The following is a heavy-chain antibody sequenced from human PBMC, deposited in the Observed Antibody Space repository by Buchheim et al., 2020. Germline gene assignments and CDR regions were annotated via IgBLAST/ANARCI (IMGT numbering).Heavy chain of an antibody. CDR2: IYYSGST. Sequence: QVQLQESGPGLVKPSETLSLTCTASGGSVTSDTYYWSWVRQPPGKGLEWIAYIYYSGSTNYNPSLKSRVTISVDTSKNQFSLRLGSVTAADTAVYYCARALVPAAIFLAWFDPWGQGTL. J-gene: IGHJ5*02. CDR1: GGSVTSDTYY. V-gene: IGHV4-61*01. D-gene: IGHD2-2*01. CDR3: ARALVPAAIFLAWFDP.